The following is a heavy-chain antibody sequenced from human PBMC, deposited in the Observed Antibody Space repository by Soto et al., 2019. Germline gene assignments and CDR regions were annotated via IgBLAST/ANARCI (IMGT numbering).Heavy chain of an antibody. CDR2: IGTAGDT. J-gene: IGHJ6*02. V-gene: IGHV3-13*04. CDR1: GFTLSSYD. CDR3: ARDSHGMDV. Sequence: EVQLVESGGGWVQPGGSLRLSCAASGFTLSSYDFHWVRQSTGKGLEWVSAIGTAGDTYYLDSVKGRFTISREGAKNSLYLQMNNLRAGDTAVYYCARDSHGMDVWGQGTTVTVSS.